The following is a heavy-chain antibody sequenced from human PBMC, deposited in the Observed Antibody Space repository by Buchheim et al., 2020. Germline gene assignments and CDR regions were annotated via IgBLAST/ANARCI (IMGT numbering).Heavy chain of an antibody. V-gene: IGHV3-33*06. J-gene: IGHJ4*02. D-gene: IGHD3-16*02. CDR2: IWYDGSNK. CDR1: GFTFSSYG. Sequence: QVQLVESGGGVVQPGRSLRLSCAASGFTFSSYGMHWVRQAPGKGLEWVAVIWYDGSNKYYADSVKGRFTISRDNSKNTLYLQMNSLRAEDTAVYYCAKSGAFGGVIVTRFDYWGQGTL. CDR3: AKSGAFGGVIVTRFDY.